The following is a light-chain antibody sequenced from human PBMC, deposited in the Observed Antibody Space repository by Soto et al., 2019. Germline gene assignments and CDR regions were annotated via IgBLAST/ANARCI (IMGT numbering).Light chain of an antibody. CDR2: QDS. V-gene: IGLV3-1*01. CDR1: KLGDKY. CDR3: QAWDSSTVEVV. J-gene: IGLJ2*01. Sequence: SYELTQPPSVSVSPGQTASITCSGDKLGDKYACWYQQKPGQSPVLVIYQDSKRPSGIPERFSGSNSGNTATLTISGTQAMDEADYYCQAWDSSTVEVVFGGGTQLIVL.